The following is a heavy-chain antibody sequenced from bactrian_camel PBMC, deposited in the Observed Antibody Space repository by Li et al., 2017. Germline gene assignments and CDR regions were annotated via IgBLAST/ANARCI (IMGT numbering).Heavy chain of an antibody. CDR3: AASQWHAATY. J-gene: IGHJ4*01. CDR2: IRISGST. Sequence: QLVESGGGLVQPGGSLRLSCAGSGFTFSLAYMSWVRQAPGKGLEWVSAIRISGSTYYADSVKGRFTISRDNAKNTHYLQLNSLKPEDTAVYRCAASQWHAATYWGQGTQVTVS. D-gene: IGHD7*01. CDR1: GFTFSLAY. V-gene: IGHV3S28*01.